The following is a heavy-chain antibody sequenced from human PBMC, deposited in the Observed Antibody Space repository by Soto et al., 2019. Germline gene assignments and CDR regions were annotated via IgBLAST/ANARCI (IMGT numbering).Heavy chain of an antibody. J-gene: IGHJ5*02. CDR2: IKHSGST. CDR3: ARGGYSSSWYSANWFDP. Sequence: KASETLSLTCVVYAGSFSHYYWNWIRQSPGKGLEWIGKIKHSGSTNYNPSLKSRVTISVDTSKNQFSLKLSSVTAADTAVYYCARGGYSSSWYSANWFDPWGKGTLLTVSS. CDR1: AGSFSHYY. V-gene: IGHV4-34*01. D-gene: IGHD6-13*01.